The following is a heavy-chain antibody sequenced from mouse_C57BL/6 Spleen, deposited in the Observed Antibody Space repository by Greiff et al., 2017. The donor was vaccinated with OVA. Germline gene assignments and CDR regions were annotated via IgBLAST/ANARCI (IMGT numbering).Heavy chain of an antibody. CDR3: ARTDYYYGSSRY. D-gene: IGHD1-1*01. Sequence: EVQRVESGGGLVKPGGSLKLSCAASGFTFSDYGMHWVRQAPEKGLEWVAYISSGSSTIYYADTVKGRFTIARDNAKNTLFLQMTSLRSEDTAMYYCARTDYYYGSSRYWGQGTTRTVSS. J-gene: IGHJ2*01. CDR2: ISSGSSTI. CDR1: GFTFSDYG. V-gene: IGHV5-17*01.